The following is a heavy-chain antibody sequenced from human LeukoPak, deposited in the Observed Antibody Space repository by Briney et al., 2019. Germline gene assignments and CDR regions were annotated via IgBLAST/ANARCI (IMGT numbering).Heavy chain of an antibody. D-gene: IGHD6-6*01. CDR3: ASMYSSSPNFDY. V-gene: IGHV4-4*07. CDR2: IYTNGNT. Sequence: SETLSLTCTVSGGSISSYYWSWIRQPAGKGLEWIGRIYTNGNTNYNPSLKSRVTMSVDTSKNQFSLKLSSVTAADTAVYYCASMYSSSPNFDYWGQGTLVTVSS. J-gene: IGHJ4*02. CDR1: GGSISSYY.